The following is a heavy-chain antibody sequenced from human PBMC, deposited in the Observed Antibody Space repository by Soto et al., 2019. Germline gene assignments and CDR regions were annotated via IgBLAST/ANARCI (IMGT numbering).Heavy chain of an antibody. CDR2: ISWNSGSI. CDR1: GFTFDDYA. Sequence: EVQLVESGGGLVQPGRSLRLSCAASGFTFDDYAMHWVRQAPGKGLEWVSGISWNSGSIGYADSVKGRFTISRDNAKNSMYLQMTSLRAEDTALYYCEKDRWGKQLARYYGMDVWGQGTTVTVSS. CDR3: EKDRWGKQLARYYGMDV. J-gene: IGHJ6*02. V-gene: IGHV3-9*01. D-gene: IGHD6-6*01.